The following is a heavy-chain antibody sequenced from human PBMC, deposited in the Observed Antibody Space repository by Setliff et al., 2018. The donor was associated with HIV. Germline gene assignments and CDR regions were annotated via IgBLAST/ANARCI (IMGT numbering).Heavy chain of an antibody. V-gene: IGHV3-48*03. Sequence: PGGSLRLSCAASGFTFTNYEMNWLRQAPGKGLEWVSYISSTGSTIDYSDSVKGRFTIARDNDESSLYLQMNSLRAEDTAVYYCARGGGYDYGRYYYYMDVWGKGTTVTVSS. D-gene: IGHD5-12*01. CDR1: GFTFTNYE. CDR3: ARGGGYDYGRYYYYMDV. J-gene: IGHJ6*03. CDR2: ISSTGSTI.